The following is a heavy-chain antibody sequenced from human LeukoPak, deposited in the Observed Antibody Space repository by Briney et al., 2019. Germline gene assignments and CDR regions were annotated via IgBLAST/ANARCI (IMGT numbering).Heavy chain of an antibody. Sequence: PSETLSLTCTVSGGSISSSSYYWGWIRQPPGKGLEWISYISPTGSRIYYTDSVKGRFTISRDNAKKSLILQMNSLRADDTAVYYCARESSVKDFDYWGQGTLVTVSS. J-gene: IGHJ4*02. CDR3: ARESSVKDFDY. CDR2: ISPTGSRI. CDR1: GGSISSSSYY. D-gene: IGHD2-2*01. V-gene: IGHV3-11*01.